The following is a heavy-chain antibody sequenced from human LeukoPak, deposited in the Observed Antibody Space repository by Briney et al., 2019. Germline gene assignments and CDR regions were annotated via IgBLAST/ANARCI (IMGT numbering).Heavy chain of an antibody. CDR2: INWNGGST. D-gene: IGHD3-22*01. V-gene: IGHV3-20*04. CDR3: ARVDSSGYYYYFDY. J-gene: IGHJ4*02. Sequence: RSGGSLRLSCAASGFTFDDYGMSWVRQAPGKGLEWVSGINWNGGSTGYADSVKGRFTISRDNAKNSLYLQMNSLRAEDTALYYCARVDSSGYYYYFDYWGQGTLVTVSP. CDR1: GFTFDDYG.